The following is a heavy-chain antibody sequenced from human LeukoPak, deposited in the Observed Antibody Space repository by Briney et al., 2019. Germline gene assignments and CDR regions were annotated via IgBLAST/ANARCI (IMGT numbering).Heavy chain of an antibody. CDR2: IYHSGST. Sequence: SETLSLTCAVSGGSISSSNWWSWVRQPPGKGLEWIGEIYHSGSTNYNPSLKSRVTISVDKSKNQFSLKLSSVTAADTAVYYCARTDYYDSSGYYPFDYWGQGTLVTVSS. CDR3: ARTDYYDSSGYYPFDY. CDR1: GGSISSSNW. V-gene: IGHV4-4*02. J-gene: IGHJ4*02. D-gene: IGHD3-22*01.